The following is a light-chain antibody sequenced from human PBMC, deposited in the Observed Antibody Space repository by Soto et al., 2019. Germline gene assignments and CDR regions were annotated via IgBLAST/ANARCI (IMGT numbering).Light chain of an antibody. V-gene: IGKV1-33*01. Sequence: DIQMTQSPSSLSASVGDRVTITCQASQDISNYLNWYQQKPGKAPKLLTHDASNLETGVPSRFSGSGSGTDFTFTISCLQPEDIATYYCHQYDNLPLTCGGGPKVEIK. CDR3: HQYDNLPLT. CDR2: DAS. J-gene: IGKJ4*01. CDR1: QDISNY.